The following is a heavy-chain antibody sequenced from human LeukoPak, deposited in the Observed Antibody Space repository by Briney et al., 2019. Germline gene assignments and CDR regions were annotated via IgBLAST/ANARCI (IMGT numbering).Heavy chain of an antibody. D-gene: IGHD2-21*02. CDR2: IRGSGST. Sequence: GGSLRLSCEASGFAFSNYGMNWIRQAPGKGLEWVSGIRGSGSTFYADSVRGRFTISRDNSKNTVFSQMNSLRVEDTAIYYCAKDHRLGDFMGFDYWGQGALVIVSS. J-gene: IGHJ4*02. V-gene: IGHV3-23*01. CDR1: GFAFSNYG. CDR3: AKDHRLGDFMGFDY.